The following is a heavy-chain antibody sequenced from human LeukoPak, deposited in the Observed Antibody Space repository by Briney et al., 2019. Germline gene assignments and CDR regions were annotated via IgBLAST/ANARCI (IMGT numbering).Heavy chain of an antibody. CDR2: IYYSGGT. J-gene: IGHJ4*02. Sequence: SETLSLTCTVSGGSINYYYWMWIRQPPGKGLEWIGYIYYSGGTHYNPSLKSRVTMLVDTSKNQFSLKLTAVTAADTAVYYCASLANWNYVYWGQGTLVTVSS. D-gene: IGHD1-7*01. CDR1: GGSINYYY. V-gene: IGHV4-59*01. CDR3: ASLANWNYVY.